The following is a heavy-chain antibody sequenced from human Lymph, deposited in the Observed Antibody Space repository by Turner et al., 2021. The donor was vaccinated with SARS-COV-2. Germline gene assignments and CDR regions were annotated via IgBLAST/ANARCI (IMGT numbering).Heavy chain of an antibody. D-gene: IGHD1-26*01. J-gene: IGHJ4*02. Sequence: EVQLVESGGGLVQPGGSLRLSCAASGFTFSYYWMSWVRQAPGKGLEWMANIKQDGSEKYYVDSVKGRFTISRDNAKNSLFLQMNSLRAEDTAVYYCARMGSSSWYFDYWGQGTLVTVSS. V-gene: IGHV3-7*01. CDR1: GFTFSYYW. CDR3: ARMGSSSWYFDY. CDR2: IKQDGSEK.